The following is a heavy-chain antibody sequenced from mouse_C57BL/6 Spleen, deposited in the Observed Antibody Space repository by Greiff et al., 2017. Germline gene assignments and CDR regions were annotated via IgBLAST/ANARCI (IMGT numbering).Heavy chain of an antibody. CDR3: ASPLAYYDNEGFAY. CDR2: ISGCGGNT. Sequence: EVKLVESGGGLVKPGGSLKLSCAASGFTFSSYSMSWVRQTPEKRLEWVANISGCGGNTYSPDSVKGRFTISIDNAKNTLYLPMSTLRSEVTALYYGASPLAYYDNEGFAYWGQGTLVTVSA. D-gene: IGHD2-4*01. J-gene: IGHJ3*01. CDR1: GFTFSSYS. V-gene: IGHV5-9*01.